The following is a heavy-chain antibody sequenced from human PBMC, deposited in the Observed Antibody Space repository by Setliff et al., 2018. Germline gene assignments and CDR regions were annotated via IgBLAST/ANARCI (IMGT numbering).Heavy chain of an antibody. CDR2: TIPIFGTT. V-gene: IGHV1-69*05. CDR1: GGTFSSYG. Sequence: GASVKVSCKASGGTFSSYGIGWVRQAPGQGLEWMGGTIPIFGTTNYAQKFQGRVTIITDESTSTAYMELSSLTSADTAVYYCAREGVDTRSSTDYRYYMDVWGKGTTVTVSS. CDR3: AREGVDTRSSTDYRYYMDV. D-gene: IGHD5-18*01. J-gene: IGHJ6*03.